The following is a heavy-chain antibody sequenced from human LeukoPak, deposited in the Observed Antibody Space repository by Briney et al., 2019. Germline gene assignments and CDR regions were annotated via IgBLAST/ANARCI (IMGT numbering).Heavy chain of an antibody. Sequence: GGSLRLSCAASGFPFSSYNLNWVRQAPGKGLEWVSYISTSSSTKDYADSVKGRFTISRDNAKNSLYLQMNSLRAEDTAVYHCARLAHEDHYYYGMDVWGQGTTVTVSS. J-gene: IGHJ6*02. V-gene: IGHV3-48*04. CDR2: ISTSSSTK. CDR1: GFPFSSYN. CDR3: ARLAHEDHYYYGMDV.